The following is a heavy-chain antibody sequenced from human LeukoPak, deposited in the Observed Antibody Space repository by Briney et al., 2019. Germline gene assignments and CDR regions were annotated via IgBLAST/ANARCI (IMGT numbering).Heavy chain of an antibody. J-gene: IGHJ5*02. CDR2: IYYSGST. CDR3: ARTDSSGYYSYWFDP. V-gene: IGHV4-31*03. Sequence: SETLSLTCTVSGGSISSGGYYWSWIRQHPGKGLEWIGYIYYSGSTYYNPSPKSRVTISVDTSKNQFSLKLSSVTAADTAVYYCARTDSSGYYSYWFDPWGQGTLVTVSS. D-gene: IGHD3-22*01. CDR1: GGSISSGGYY.